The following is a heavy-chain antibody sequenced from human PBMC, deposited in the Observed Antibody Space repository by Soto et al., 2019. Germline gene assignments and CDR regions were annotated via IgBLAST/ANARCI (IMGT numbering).Heavy chain of an antibody. CDR3: AKNQGVELVPLATVDWFDP. V-gene: IGHV3-23*01. D-gene: IGHD1-26*01. CDR2: ISGSGFKK. Sequence: PGGSLRPSCAASGILFENFGMSWVRQAPVKGLEWISSISGSGFKKYYADSVKGRFTISRDNSKSTVYLELNNLSAEDTAVYHCAKNQGVELVPLATVDWFDPWGQGSVVTVSS. J-gene: IGHJ5*02. CDR1: GILFENFG.